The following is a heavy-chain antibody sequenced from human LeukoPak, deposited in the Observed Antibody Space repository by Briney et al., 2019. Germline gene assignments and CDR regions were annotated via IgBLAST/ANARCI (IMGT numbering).Heavy chain of an antibody. Sequence: GGSLRLSCAASGFTVSSNYMSWVRQAPGKGLEWVSSISSSSSYIYYADSVKGRFTISRDNAKNSLYLQMNSLRAEDTAVYYCARDKEDYDILTGYYLGYWGQGTLVTVSS. CDR2: ISSSSSYI. D-gene: IGHD3-9*01. J-gene: IGHJ4*02. V-gene: IGHV3-21*01. CDR3: ARDKEDYDILTGYYLGY. CDR1: GFTVSSNY.